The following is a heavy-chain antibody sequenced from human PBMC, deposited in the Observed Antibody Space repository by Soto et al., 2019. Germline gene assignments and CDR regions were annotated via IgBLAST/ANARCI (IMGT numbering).Heavy chain of an antibody. J-gene: IGHJ4*02. V-gene: IGHV4-34*01. D-gene: IGHD2-8*02. CDR3: ARDKITGLFDY. CDR1: GGSFSGYY. CDR2: INHSGST. Sequence: PSETLSLTCAVYGGSFSGYYWTWIRQPPGTGLEWIGEINHSGSTNYNPSLKSRVTISVDTSKNQFSLKLTSVTAADTAVYHCARDKITGLFDYWGQGTLGTVSS.